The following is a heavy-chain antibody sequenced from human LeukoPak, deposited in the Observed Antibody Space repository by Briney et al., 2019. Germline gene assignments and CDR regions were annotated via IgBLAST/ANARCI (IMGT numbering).Heavy chain of an antibody. Sequence: PSETLSLTCTVSGGSISSSSYSWGWIRQPPGTGLEWIGSIYYSGSTYYNPSLKSRVTISVDTSKNQFSLKLSSVTAADTAVYYCASHDARSGFDYWGQGTLVTVSS. CDR3: ASHDARSGFDY. CDR1: GGSISSSSYS. D-gene: IGHD3-3*01. CDR2: IYYSGST. V-gene: IGHV4-39*01. J-gene: IGHJ4*01.